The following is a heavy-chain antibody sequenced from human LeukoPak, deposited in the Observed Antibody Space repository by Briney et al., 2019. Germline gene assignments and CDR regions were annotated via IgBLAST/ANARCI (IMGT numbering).Heavy chain of an antibody. CDR1: GGSFGGYY. V-gene: IGHV4-34*01. J-gene: IGHJ4*02. CDR3: ARRRITGTTNFDY. D-gene: IGHD1-7*01. CDR2: INHSGST. Sequence: MSSETLSLTCAVYGGSFGGYYWSWIRQPPGKGLEWIGEINHSGSTNYNPSLKSRVTISVDTSKNQFSLKLSSVTAADTAVYYCARRRITGTTNFDYWGQGTLVTVSS.